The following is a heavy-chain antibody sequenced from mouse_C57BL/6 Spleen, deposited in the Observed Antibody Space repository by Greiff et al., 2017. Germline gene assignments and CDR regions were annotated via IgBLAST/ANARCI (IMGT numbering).Heavy chain of an antibody. J-gene: IGHJ1*03. D-gene: IGHD1-1*01. Sequence: DVMLVESGGGLVKPGGSLKLSCAASGFTFSDYGMHWVRQAPEKGLEWVAYISSGSSTIYYADTVKGRFTISRDNAKNTLFLQMTSLRSEDTAMYYCARGGLDYYGSSWYFDVWGTGTTVTVSS. CDR1: GFTFSDYG. CDR3: ARGGLDYYGSSWYFDV. CDR2: ISSGSSTI. V-gene: IGHV5-17*01.